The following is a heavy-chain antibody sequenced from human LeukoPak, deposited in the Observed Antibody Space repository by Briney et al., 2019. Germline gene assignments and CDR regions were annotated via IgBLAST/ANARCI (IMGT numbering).Heavy chain of an antibody. V-gene: IGHV4-4*07. CDR1: GDSISYFY. CDR2: IYNSGST. J-gene: IGHJ4*02. CDR3: ARDLSYSSGWYYTSFGY. Sequence: SETLSLTCSVSGDSISYFYWSWIRQAAGKGPEWIGRIYNSGSTDYNASLKSRVTMSVDTSKNQLSLKVISVTAADTAVYYCARDLSYSSGWYYTSFGYWGQGTLVTVSS. D-gene: IGHD6-19*01.